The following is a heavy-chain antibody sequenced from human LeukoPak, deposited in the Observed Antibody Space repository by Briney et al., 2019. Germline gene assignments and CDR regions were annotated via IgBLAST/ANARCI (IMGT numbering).Heavy chain of an antibody. CDR1: GYTFTSNY. J-gene: IGHJ4*02. V-gene: IGHV1-46*01. CDR2: IYPRDGST. D-gene: IGHD3-22*01. Sequence: ASVKVSCKASGYTFTSNYIHWVRQAPGQGLEWMGMIYPRDGSTSYAQKFQGRVTVTRDTSTSTVHMELSGLRSEDTAVYYCARVKEGFASWAQGTQSPSPQ. CDR3: ARVKEGFAS.